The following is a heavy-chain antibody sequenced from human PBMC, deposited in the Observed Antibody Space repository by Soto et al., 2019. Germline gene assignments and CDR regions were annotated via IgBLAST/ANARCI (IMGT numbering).Heavy chain of an antibody. V-gene: IGHV4-31*03. J-gene: IGHJ4*02. CDR3: ARAPVGGSYFY. D-gene: IGHD1-26*01. CDR1: GGSISSGDYY. Sequence: PSETLSLTCSVSGGSISSGDYYWSWIRQHPGKGLEWIGNIYYSGSTYYNPSLTSRVTISVDTSKNQFSLKLSSVTAADAAVYYCARAPVGGSYFYWGQGTLVTVSS. CDR2: IYYSGST.